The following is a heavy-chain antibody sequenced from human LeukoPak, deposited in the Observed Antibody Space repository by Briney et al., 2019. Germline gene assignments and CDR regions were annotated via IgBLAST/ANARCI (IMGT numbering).Heavy chain of an antibody. CDR3: ARAQKYSNSLDFDY. J-gene: IGHJ4*02. D-gene: IGHD6-6*01. CDR1: GYTFTSYG. V-gene: IGHV1-18*01. Sequence: ASVKVSCKASGYTFTSYGLSWVRQAPGQGLEWMGWISAYNGNTIYAQKVQGRVTMTTDTSTSTAYMGLRSLRSDDTAVYYCARAQKYSNSLDFDYWGQGTLVTVSS. CDR2: ISAYNGNT.